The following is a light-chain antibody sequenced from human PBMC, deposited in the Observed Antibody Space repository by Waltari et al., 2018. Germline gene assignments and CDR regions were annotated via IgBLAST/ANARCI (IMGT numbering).Light chain of an antibody. V-gene: IGLV3-1*01. CDR1: ISGNKY. CDR3: QAWDSSTAV. Sequence: SYELTQPPSVSVSPGQTANITCSGDISGNKYVCWFQQKPGQSPLLVIFQNNRRPSGIPERFSGSNSGNTATLTISGTQVMDEADFYCQAWDSSTAVFGSGTKVTVL. J-gene: IGLJ1*01. CDR2: QNN.